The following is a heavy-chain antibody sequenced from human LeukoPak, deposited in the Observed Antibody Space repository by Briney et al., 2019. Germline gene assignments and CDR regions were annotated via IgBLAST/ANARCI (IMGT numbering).Heavy chain of an antibody. V-gene: IGHV1-69*01. CDR1: GGTFSSYA. CDR2: IIPIFGTA. Sequence: GASVKVSCKASGGTFSSYAISWVRQAPGQGLEWMGGIIPIFGTADYAQKFQGGVTITADESTSTAYMELSSLRSEDTAVYYCARTTYYDFWSGYGFSDYWGQGTLVTVSS. D-gene: IGHD3-3*01. J-gene: IGHJ4*02. CDR3: ARTTYYDFWSGYGFSDY.